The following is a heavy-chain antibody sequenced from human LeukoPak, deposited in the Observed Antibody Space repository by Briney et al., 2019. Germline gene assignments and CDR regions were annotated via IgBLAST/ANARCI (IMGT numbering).Heavy chain of an antibody. V-gene: IGHV3-48*01. D-gene: IGHD7-27*01. J-gene: IGHJ4*02. CDR3: VRGGTGDGNYFDY. CDR2: VSPDDKTR. CDR1: GFNFNTYS. Sequence: GGSLRLSCAASGFNFNTYSFNWVRQAPGKGLEWLSYVSPDDKTRYYADSVKGRFTTTRDNAKNLQYLQMSSLRAEDTALYFCVRGGTGDGNYFDYWGQGTLVTVSS.